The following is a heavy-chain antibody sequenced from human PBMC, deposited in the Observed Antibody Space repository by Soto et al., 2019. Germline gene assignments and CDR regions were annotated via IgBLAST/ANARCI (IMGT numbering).Heavy chain of an antibody. D-gene: IGHD6-13*01. V-gene: IGHV3-23*01. CDR1: GFTFSSYA. Sequence: EVQLLESGGGLVQPGGSLRLSCAASGFTFSSYAMSWVRQAPGKGLEWVSTLSGSGGSTYYAGSVKGRFTISRDNSKNTLYLQMNSLRAEDTAVYYCAKELGSSWYESDYWGQGTLVTVSS. J-gene: IGHJ4*02. CDR2: LSGSGGST. CDR3: AKELGSSWYESDY.